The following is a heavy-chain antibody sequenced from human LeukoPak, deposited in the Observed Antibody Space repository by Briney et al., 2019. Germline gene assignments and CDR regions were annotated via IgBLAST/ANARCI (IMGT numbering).Heavy chain of an antibody. J-gene: IGHJ4*02. D-gene: IGHD6-19*01. CDR1: GGSSSGYY. CDR2: INHSGST. V-gene: IGHV4-34*01. Sequence: PSETLSLTCAVYGGSSSGYYWSWIRQPPGKGLEWIGEINHSGSTNYNPSLKSRVTISVDTSKNQFSLKLSSVTAADTAVYYCARVSSGWYGIIDYWGQGTLVTVSS. CDR3: ARVSSGWYGIIDY.